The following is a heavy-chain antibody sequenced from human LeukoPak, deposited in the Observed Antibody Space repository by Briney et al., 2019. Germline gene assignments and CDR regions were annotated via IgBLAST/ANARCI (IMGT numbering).Heavy chain of an antibody. Sequence: GGSLRLSCAASGFTFSSYAMHWVRQAPGKGLEWVAVISYDGSNKYYADSVKGRFTISRDNSKNTLYLQMNSLSAEDTAVYYCARTTETDAFDIWGQGTMVTVSS. CDR2: ISYDGSNK. V-gene: IGHV3-30*14. J-gene: IGHJ3*02. CDR1: GFTFSSYA. CDR3: ARTTETDAFDI.